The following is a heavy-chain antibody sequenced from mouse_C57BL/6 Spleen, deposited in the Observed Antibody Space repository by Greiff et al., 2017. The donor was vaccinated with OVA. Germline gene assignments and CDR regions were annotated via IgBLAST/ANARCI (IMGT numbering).Heavy chain of an antibody. CDR3: ARYDYDGAMDY. CDR2: INYDGSST. V-gene: IGHV5-16*01. D-gene: IGHD2-4*01. J-gene: IGHJ4*01. Sequence: EVKLMESEGGLVQRGSSMKLSCTASGFTFSDYYMAWVRQVPEKCLEWVANINYDGSSTYYLDSLKSRFIISRDNAKNILYLQMSSLKSEDTATYYCARYDYDGAMDYWGQGTSVTVSS. CDR1: GFTFSDYY.